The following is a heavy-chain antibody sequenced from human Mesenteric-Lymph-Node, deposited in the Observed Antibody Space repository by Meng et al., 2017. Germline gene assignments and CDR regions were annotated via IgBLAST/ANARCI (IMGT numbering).Heavy chain of an antibody. V-gene: IGHV1-24*01. Sequence: ASVKVSCKVSGYTLTELSMHWVRQAPGKGLEWMGGFDPEDGETIYAQKFQGRVTMTEDTSTDTAYMELSSLRSEDTAVYYCAGIVVVPAANYYYSTTVWTSGAKGPRSPSP. D-gene: IGHD2-2*01. CDR2: FDPEDGET. J-gene: IGHJ6*02. CDR1: GYTLTELS. CDR3: AGIVVVPAANYYYSTTVWTS.